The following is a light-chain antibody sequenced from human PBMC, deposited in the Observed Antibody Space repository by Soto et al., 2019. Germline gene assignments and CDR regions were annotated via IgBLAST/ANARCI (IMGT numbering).Light chain of an antibody. CDR1: SSDVGGYHY. CDR3: CSYAGSRYV. Sequence: QSALTQPRSVSGSPGQSVTISCTGTSSDVGGYHYVSWYQQHPGKTPKLMIYDVRTRPSGVPDLFSGSKSGNTASLTISGLQAEDEADYYCCSYAGSRYVFGTGTKLTVL. CDR2: DVR. V-gene: IGLV2-11*01. J-gene: IGLJ1*01.